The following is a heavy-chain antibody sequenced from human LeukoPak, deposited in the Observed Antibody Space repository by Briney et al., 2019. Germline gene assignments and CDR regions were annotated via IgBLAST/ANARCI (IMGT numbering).Heavy chain of an antibody. V-gene: IGHV1-2*02. CDR1: GYTFTGYY. Sequence: ASVKVSCKASGYTFTGYYMHWVRQAPGQGLEWMGWINPNSGATNYAQSFQGRVTMTRDTSTNTAHMELSRLRSDDTAVYYCARGDCSVSGCHGGNWFDPWGQGTPVTVSS. J-gene: IGHJ5*02. CDR3: ARGDCSVSGCHGGNWFDP. CDR2: INPNSGAT. D-gene: IGHD2-15*01.